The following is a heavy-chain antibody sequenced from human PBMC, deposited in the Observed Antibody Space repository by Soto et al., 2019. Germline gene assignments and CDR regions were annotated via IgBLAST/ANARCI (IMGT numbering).Heavy chain of an antibody. CDR3: ARDGYSGYDDAFDI. D-gene: IGHD5-12*01. J-gene: IGHJ3*02. V-gene: IGHV4-34*01. Sequence: SETLSLTCAVYGGSFSGYYWSWIRQPPGKGLEWIGEINHSGSTNYNPSLKIRVTISVDTSKNQFSLMLSSVTAADTAVYYCARDGYSGYDDAFDIWGQGTMVTVSS. CDR2: INHSGST. CDR1: GGSFSGYY.